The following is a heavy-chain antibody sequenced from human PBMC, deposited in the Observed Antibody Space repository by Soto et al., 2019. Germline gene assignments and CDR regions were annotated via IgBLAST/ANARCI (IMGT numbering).Heavy chain of an antibody. CDR1: GGSIITGGYS. Sequence: QLQLQESGSGLVKPSQTLSLTCAVSGGSIITGGYSWSWIRQPPGKGLEWIGYIYHSGSTYYNPSLKSRVTISVDRSKNQFSLKLTSVTAADTAVYYCARPFYDWGGGFDIWGQGTVVTVSS. J-gene: IGHJ3*02. CDR3: ARPFYDWGGGFDI. V-gene: IGHV4-30-2*01. D-gene: IGHD3-16*01. CDR2: IYHSGST.